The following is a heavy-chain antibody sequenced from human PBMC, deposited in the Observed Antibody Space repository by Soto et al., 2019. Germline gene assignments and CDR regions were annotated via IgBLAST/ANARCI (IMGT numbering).Heavy chain of an antibody. V-gene: IGHV4-4*02. Sequence: QVQLKESGPGLVTPWGTLSLTCAVSGDSVSNGNWWCWVRQPPGRGLEWVGEIHQSGDTNYNPSLKSRVTVSADRSNNQYSLRLNSVTAADTAMYYCATSTSVFGIVTFSWGQGILVTVSS. CDR2: IHQSGDT. CDR1: GDSVSNGNW. CDR3: ATSTSVFGIVTFS. J-gene: IGHJ5*02. D-gene: IGHD3-16*01.